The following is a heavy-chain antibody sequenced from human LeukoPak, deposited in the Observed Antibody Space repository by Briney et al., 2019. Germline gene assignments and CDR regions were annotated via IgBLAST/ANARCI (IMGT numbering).Heavy chain of an antibody. CDR3: ARALPRDSSSWYKGLEPSAWFDP. V-gene: IGHV4-34*01. J-gene: IGHJ5*02. CDR2: INHSGST. D-gene: IGHD6-13*01. Sequence: PSETLSLTCAVYGGSFSGYYWSWIRQPPGKGLEWIGEINHSGSTNYNPSLKSRVTISVDTSKNQFSLQLSSVTAADTSVYYCARALPRDSSSWYKGLEPSAWFDPWGQGTLVTVSS. CDR1: GGSFSGYY.